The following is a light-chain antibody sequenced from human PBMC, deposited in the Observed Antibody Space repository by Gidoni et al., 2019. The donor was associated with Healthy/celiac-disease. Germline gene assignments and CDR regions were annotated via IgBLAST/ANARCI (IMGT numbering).Light chain of an antibody. J-gene: IGKJ1*01. CDR1: QSISSW. Sequence: DIQMTQSPSTLSASVGDRVTITCRARQSISSWLAWYQQKPGKAPKLMIYKASSLASGVPSRFSGSGSGTEFTLTISSLQPDDFATYYCQQYNSYWTFGQGTKVEIK. CDR2: KAS. V-gene: IGKV1-5*03. CDR3: QQYNSYWT.